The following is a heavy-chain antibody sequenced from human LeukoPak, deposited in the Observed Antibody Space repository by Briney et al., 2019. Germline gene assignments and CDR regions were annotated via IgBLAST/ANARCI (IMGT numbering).Heavy chain of an antibody. CDR3: ASSLIITSQNIVHYFDC. J-gene: IGHJ4*02. Sequence: PGGSLRLSCAASGFTFSSYEMNWVRQAPGKGLEWVSYISSSGSTIYYADSVKGRFTISRDNAKNSLYLQMNSLRAEDTAVYYCASSLIITSQNIVHYFDCWGQGTLVTVSS. V-gene: IGHV3-48*03. D-gene: IGHD1-14*01. CDR1: GFTFSSYE. CDR2: ISSSGSTI.